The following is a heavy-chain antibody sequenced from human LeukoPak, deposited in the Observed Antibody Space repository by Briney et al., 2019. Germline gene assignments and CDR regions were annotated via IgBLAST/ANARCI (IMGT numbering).Heavy chain of an antibody. V-gene: IGHV3-30-3*01. CDR1: GFTFSSYA. CDR2: ISYDGSNK. D-gene: IGHD2-21*01. CDR3: ARDGLSATYCGGDCYLPPDY. Sequence: GRSLRLSCAASGFTFSSYAMHWVRQAPGKGLEWVAVISYDGSNKYYADSVKGRFTISRDNSKNTLYLQMNSLRAEDTAVYYCARDGLSATYCGGDCYLPPDYWGQGTLVTVSS. J-gene: IGHJ4*02.